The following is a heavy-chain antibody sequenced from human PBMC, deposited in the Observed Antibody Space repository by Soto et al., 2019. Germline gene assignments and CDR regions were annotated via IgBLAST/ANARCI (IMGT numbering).Heavy chain of an antibody. CDR3: ARPRSSSRNYYGMDV. V-gene: IGHV5-10-1*01. J-gene: IGHJ6*02. Sequence: PGESLNISCMGSGYKVSPWHNFTSYWIAWVRQMPGKGLEWMGRIDPSDSYTNYSPSFQGHVTISADKSISTAYLQWSSLKASDTAMYYCARPRSSSRNYYGMDVWGQGTTVTVSS. CDR2: IDPSDSYT. D-gene: IGHD6-13*01. CDR1: GYKVSPWHNFTSYW.